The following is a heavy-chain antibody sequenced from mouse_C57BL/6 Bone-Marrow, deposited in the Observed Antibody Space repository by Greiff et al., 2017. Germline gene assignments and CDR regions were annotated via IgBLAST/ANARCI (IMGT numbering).Heavy chain of an antibody. Sequence: EVKLQESGAELVRPGASVKLSCTASGFNIKDDYMHWVKQRPEQGLEWIGWIDPENGDTAYASKFQGKATITADTSSNTAYLQLSSLTSEDTAVYYCTTSGSGYWGQGTTLTVSS. D-gene: IGHD1-1*01. CDR1: GFNIKDDY. J-gene: IGHJ2*01. CDR3: TTSGSGY. V-gene: IGHV14-4*01. CDR2: IDPENGDT.